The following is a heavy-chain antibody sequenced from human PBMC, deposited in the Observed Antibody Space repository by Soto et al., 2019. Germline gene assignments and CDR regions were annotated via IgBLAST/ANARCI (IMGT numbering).Heavy chain of an antibody. CDR1: GFPFTSYG. D-gene: IGHD6-6*01. Sequence: QVQLVESGGGVVQPGRSLRLSCAASGFPFTSYGMHWVRQAPGKGLEWGAAMSNDGSNKYYVDSVKGRFTITRDNSKNTLYLQMNSLRAEDTAVYYCAKEGLSTAARQGVFDYWGQGNLVTVSS. V-gene: IGHV3-30*18. J-gene: IGHJ4*02. CDR2: MSNDGSNK. CDR3: AKEGLSTAARQGVFDY.